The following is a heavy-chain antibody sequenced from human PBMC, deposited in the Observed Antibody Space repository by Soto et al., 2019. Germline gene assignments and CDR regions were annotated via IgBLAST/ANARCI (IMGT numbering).Heavy chain of an antibody. CDR1: GFSLSTSGVG. V-gene: IGHV2-5*01. Sequence: SGPTLVNPTQTLTLTCSFSGFSLSTSGVGVGWIRQSPGKALEWLALIYWSGDEHYRPSLKSRLSIIKDTSKNHVVLIMTDMDPVDTATYYCARGLATLPVFAFDIWGQGTMVTVSS. D-gene: IGHD6-6*01. CDR2: IYWSGDE. J-gene: IGHJ3*02. CDR3: ARGLATLPVFAFDI.